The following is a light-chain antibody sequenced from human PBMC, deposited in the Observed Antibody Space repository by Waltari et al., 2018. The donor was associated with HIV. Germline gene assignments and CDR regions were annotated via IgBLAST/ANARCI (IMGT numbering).Light chain of an antibody. V-gene: IGLV2-8*01. CDR1: SSDVGGANY. CDR2: EVS. CDR3: SSYAGSNNLV. J-gene: IGLJ2*01. Sequence: QPALTPPPSASGSPGQSVTIPCTGTSSDVGGANYVSWYQQHPGKAPKLMIYEVSQRPSGVPDRFSGSKSGNMASLTVSGRQAEDEADYYCSSYAGSNNLVFGGGTKLTVL.